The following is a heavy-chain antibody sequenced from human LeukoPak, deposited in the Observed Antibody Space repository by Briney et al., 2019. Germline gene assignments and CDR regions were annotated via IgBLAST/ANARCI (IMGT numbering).Heavy chain of an antibody. CDR1: GFTFITYW. CDR3: ARPSVAGPYFDF. J-gene: IGHJ4*02. Sequence: HPGGSLRLSCAASGFTFITYWMHWVRQAPGKGLVWVSRINNDGSNTNYADSVKGRFTISRDNAKNTLYLQMNSLRAEDKAVYYCARPSVAGPYFDFWGQGTLVTVSS. D-gene: IGHD6-19*01. CDR2: INNDGSNT. V-gene: IGHV3-74*01.